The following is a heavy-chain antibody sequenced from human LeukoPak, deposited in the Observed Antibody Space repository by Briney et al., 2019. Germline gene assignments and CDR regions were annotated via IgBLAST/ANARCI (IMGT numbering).Heavy chain of an antibody. CDR3: ARSGNSWYFDL. J-gene: IGHJ2*01. Sequence: TSGTLSLTCAVSGGSISSNNWWSWVRQTPGKGLEWIGEIYNSGSTNYNPSLKSRVTISVDKSKNQFSLRLSSVTAAGTAVYYCARSGNSWYFDLWGRGTLVTVSS. D-gene: IGHD4-23*01. CDR2: IYNSGST. CDR1: GGSISSNNW. V-gene: IGHV4-4*02.